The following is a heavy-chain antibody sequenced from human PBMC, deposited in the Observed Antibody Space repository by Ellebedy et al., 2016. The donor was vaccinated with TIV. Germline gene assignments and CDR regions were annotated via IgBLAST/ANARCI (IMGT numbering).Heavy chain of an antibody. V-gene: IGHV7-4-1*02. D-gene: IGHD6-19*01. Sequence: GFTGRFVFSLDTSVSTAYLQISSLKAEDTAVYYCARWDSSGWYRDFDYWGQGTLVTVSS. J-gene: IGHJ4*02. CDR3: ARWDSSGWYRDFDY.